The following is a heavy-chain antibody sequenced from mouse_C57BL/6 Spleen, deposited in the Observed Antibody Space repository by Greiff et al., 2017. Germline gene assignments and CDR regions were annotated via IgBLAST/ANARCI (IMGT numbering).Heavy chain of an antibody. CDR3: ANQRNAMDY. Sequence: QVQLQQPGAELVMPGASVKLSCKASGYTFTSYWMPWVKQRPGQGLEWIGEIDPSDSYTNYNQKFKGKSTLTVDKSSSTAYMQLSSLTSEDSAVYYYANQRNAMDYWGQGTTVTVSS. J-gene: IGHJ4*01. V-gene: IGHV1-69*01. CDR1: GYTFTSYW. CDR2: IDPSDSYT.